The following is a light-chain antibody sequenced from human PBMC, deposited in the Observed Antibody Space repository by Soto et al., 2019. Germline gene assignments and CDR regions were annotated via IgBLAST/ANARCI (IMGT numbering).Light chain of an antibody. V-gene: IGKV1-5*01. CDR3: QQYDSSSIT. J-gene: IGKJ5*01. CDR2: DAS. CDR1: QTITSW. Sequence: DIQMTQSPSTLSASVGDRVTISCRASQTITSWLAWYQQKPGKAPKPLIYDASSLESGVPSRFSGSGSGTDFTLTISRLEPEDFAVYYCQQYDSSSITFGQGTRLEIK.